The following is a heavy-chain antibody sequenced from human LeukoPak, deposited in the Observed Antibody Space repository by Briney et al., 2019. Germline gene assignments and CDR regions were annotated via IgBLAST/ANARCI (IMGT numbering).Heavy chain of an antibody. D-gene: IGHD5-24*01. Sequence: QPGGSLRLSCTTSGFTFSSSWMDWVRQAPGKGLEWVSAISGSGGSTYYADSVKGRFTISRDNSMNTLYLQMNSLRAEDTAVYYCAKEGEVEMATITVDYWGQGTLVTVSS. CDR1: GFTFSSSW. J-gene: IGHJ4*02. V-gene: IGHV3-23*01. CDR2: ISGSGGST. CDR3: AKEGEVEMATITVDY.